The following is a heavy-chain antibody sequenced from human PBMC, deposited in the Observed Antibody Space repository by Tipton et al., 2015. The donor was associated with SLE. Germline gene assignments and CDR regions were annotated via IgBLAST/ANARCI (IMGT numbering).Heavy chain of an antibody. CDR3: TRDQTTMMVVVTAY. CDR1: GFTFGDYA. CDR2: IRSKAYGGTT. Sequence: SLRLSCTASGFTFGDYAMSWFRQAPGKGLEWVGFIRSKAYGGTTEYAASVKDRFTISRDDSKSIAYLQMNSLKTEDTAVYYCTRDQTTMMVVVTAYWGQGTLVTVSS. D-gene: IGHD3-22*01. V-gene: IGHV3-49*03. J-gene: IGHJ4*02.